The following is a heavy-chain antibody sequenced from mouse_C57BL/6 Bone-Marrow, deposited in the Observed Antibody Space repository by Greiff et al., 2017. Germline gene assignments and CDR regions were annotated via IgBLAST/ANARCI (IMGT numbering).Heavy chain of an antibody. CDR3: ASITTARDWFAY. V-gene: IGHV5-4*01. CDR1: GFTFSSYA. J-gene: IGHJ3*01. Sequence: EVQVVESGGGLVKPGGSLKLSCAASGFTFSSYAMSWVRQTPEKRLEWVATISDGGSYTYYPDNVKGRFTISRDNAKNNLYLQMSHLKSEDTAMYYCASITTARDWFAYWGQGTLVTVSA. D-gene: IGHD1-2*01. CDR2: ISDGGSYT.